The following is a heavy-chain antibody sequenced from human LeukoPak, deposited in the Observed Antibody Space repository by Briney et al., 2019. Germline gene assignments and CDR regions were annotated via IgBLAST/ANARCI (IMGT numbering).Heavy chain of an antibody. CDR3: ATKVTMIVVPSEAEYFQH. J-gene: IGHJ1*01. CDR2: FDPEYGET. D-gene: IGHD3-22*01. V-gene: IGHV1-24*01. Sequence: ASVKVSCTVSGYTLTELSMHWVRQAPGKGLEWMGGFDPEYGETIYAQKFQGRVTMTEDTSTDTAYMELSSLRSEDTAVYYCATKVTMIVVPSEAEYFQHWGQGTLVTVSS. CDR1: GYTLTELS.